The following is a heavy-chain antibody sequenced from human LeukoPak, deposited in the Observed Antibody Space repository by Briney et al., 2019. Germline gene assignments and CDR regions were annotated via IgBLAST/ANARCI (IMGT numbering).Heavy chain of an antibody. CDR2: IYYSGST. CDR3: ARLRYYYDSSGYYYFDY. D-gene: IGHD3-22*01. J-gene: IGHJ4*02. Sequence: SETLSLACTVSGGSISSYYWSWIRQPPGKGLEWIGYIYYSGSTNYNPSLKSRVTISVDTSKNQFSLKLSSVTAADTAVYYCARLRYYYDSSGYYYFDYWGQGTLVTVSS. CDR1: GGSISSYY. V-gene: IGHV4-59*08.